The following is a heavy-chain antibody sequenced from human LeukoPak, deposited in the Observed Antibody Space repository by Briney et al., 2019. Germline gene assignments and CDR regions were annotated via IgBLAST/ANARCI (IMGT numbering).Heavy chain of an antibody. V-gene: IGHV3-23*01. D-gene: IGHD3-22*01. CDR2: ISGSGDNTVMSGSGGNT. CDR1: GFTFSTTA. CDR3: ATPDSSGYYFFDY. J-gene: IGHJ4*02. Sequence: QPGGSLRLSCAASGFTFSTTAMGWVRQAPGKGLEWLSVISGSGDNTVMSGSGGNTYHADSVKGRFTISRDNSKNTLYLQMNSLRAEDTAVYYCATPDSSGYYFFDYWGQGTLVTVSS.